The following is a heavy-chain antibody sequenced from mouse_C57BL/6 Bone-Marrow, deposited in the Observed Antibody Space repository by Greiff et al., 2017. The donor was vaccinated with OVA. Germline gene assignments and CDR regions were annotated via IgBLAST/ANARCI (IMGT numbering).Heavy chain of an antibody. CDR1: GYTFTSYW. CDR2: IHPNSGST. D-gene: IGHD2-4*01. Sequence: QVQLLQSGAELVKPGASVKLSCKASGYTFTSYWMHWVKQRPGQRLEWIGMIHPNSGSTNYNEKFKSKATLTVDKSSSTAYMQLSSLTSEDSADYYGARKGSYYDYDKGFDYWGQGTTLTVSS. J-gene: IGHJ2*01. CDR3: ARKGSYYDYDKGFDY. V-gene: IGHV1-64*01.